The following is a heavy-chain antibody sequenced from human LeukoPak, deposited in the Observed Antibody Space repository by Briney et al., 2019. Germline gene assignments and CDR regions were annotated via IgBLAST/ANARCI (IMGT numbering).Heavy chain of an antibody. V-gene: IGHV3-23*01. Sequence: HPGGSLRLSCAVSGLTFTNYVMSWVRQAPGEGLEWVSGISDDGRSTYYADSVKGRFTISRDNSKNTLYLQRNNLRAEDTAFYYCAKRVPYSSSSVYFDCWGQGTLVTVSS. J-gene: IGHJ4*02. CDR3: AKRVPYSSSSVYFDC. CDR2: ISDDGRST. D-gene: IGHD6-6*01. CDR1: GLTFTNYV.